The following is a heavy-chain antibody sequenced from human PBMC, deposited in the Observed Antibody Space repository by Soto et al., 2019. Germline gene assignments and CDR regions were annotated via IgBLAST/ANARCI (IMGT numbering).Heavy chain of an antibody. J-gene: IGHJ5*02. CDR3: ARGLSPLTYSSSSGNWFDP. D-gene: IGHD6-6*01. CDR2: INPNSGGT. CDR1: GYTFTGYY. V-gene: IGHV1-2*04. Sequence: ASVKVSWKASGYTFTGYYMHWVRQAPGQGLEWMGWINPNSGGTNYAQKFQGWVTMTRDTSISTAYMELSRLRSDDTAVYYCARGLSPLTYSSSSGNWFDPWGQGTLVTVSS.